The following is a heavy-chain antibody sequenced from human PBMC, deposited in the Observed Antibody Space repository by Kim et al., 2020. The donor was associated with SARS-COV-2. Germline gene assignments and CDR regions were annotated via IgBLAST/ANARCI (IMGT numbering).Heavy chain of an antibody. D-gene: IGHD5-18*01. V-gene: IGHV3-30*07. J-gene: IGHJ4*02. CDR3: ARDNPLTAWFDY. Sequence: YSADSVKGRINHARENAKNTLYLQMNSLGAEDTAVYYCARDNPLTAWFDYWGQGTLVTVSS.